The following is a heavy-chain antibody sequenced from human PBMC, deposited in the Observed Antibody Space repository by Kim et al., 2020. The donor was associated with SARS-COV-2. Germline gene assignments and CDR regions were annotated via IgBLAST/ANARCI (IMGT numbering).Heavy chain of an antibody. CDR3: ASCTSEDSNFDY. Sequence: GGSLRLSCAASGFTFSYYGMHWVRQAPGKGLEWVVAIWYDGSKKYYADSVKGRFTISRDNSKYTLYLQMNSLRAEDRAVYYCASCTSEDSNFDYWGQAT. CDR1: GFTFSYYG. J-gene: IGHJ4*02. V-gene: IGHV3-33*01. CDR2: IWYDGSKK. D-gene: IGHD2-8*01.